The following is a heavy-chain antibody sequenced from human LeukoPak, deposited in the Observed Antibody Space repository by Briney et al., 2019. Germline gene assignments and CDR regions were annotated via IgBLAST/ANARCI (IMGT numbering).Heavy chain of an antibody. CDR2: ISAYNGNT. V-gene: IGHV1-18*01. J-gene: IGHJ6*03. D-gene: IGHD5-18*01. CDR3: ARVPHVDTAMARLLNYYYYYMDV. CDR1: GGTFSSYG. Sequence: ASVKVSCKASGGTFSSYGISWVRQAPGQGLEWMGWISAYNGNTNYAQKLQGRVTMTTDTSTSTAYMELRSLRSDDTAVYYCARVPHVDTAMARLLNYYYYYMDVWGKGTTVTVSS.